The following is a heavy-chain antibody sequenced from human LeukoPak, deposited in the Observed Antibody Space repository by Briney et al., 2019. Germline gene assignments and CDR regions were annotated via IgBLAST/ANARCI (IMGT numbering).Heavy chain of an antibody. CDR3: ARGMWDLVRGDYFDY. Sequence: ASVKVSCKASGYTFTSYGISWVRQAPGQGLEWMGWISAYNGNTNYAQRLQGRVTMTTDTFTSTAYMELRSLRSDDTAVYYCARGMWDLVRGDYFDYWGQGTLVTVSS. V-gene: IGHV1-18*01. D-gene: IGHD1-26*01. CDR2: ISAYNGNT. CDR1: GYTFTSYG. J-gene: IGHJ4*02.